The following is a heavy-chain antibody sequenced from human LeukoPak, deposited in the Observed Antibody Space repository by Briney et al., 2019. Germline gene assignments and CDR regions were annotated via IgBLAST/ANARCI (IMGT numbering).Heavy chain of an antibody. CDR1: GYTFTSYY. D-gene: IGHD3-22*01. CDR2: INPSGGST. CDR3: ARGRSDSSGSAEYFQH. J-gene: IGHJ1*01. Sequence: ASVKVSCKASGYTFTSYYMHWVRQAPGQGLEWMGIINPSGGSTSYAQKFQGRVTMTRDTSTSTVYMELSRLRSEDTAVYYCARGRSDSSGSAEYFQHWGQGTLVTVSS. V-gene: IGHV1-46*01.